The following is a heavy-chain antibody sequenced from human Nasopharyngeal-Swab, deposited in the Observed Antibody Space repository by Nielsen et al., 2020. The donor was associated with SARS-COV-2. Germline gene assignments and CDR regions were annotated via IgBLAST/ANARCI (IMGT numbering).Heavy chain of an antibody. D-gene: IGHD2-2*01. Sequence: WIRQPPGKGLEWVANIKQDGSEKYYVDSVKGRFTISRDNAKNSLYLQMNSLRAEDTALYYCAKGDSGGSTRYTDYWGQGTLVTVSS. V-gene: IGHV3-7*03. CDR3: AKGDSGGSTRYTDY. J-gene: IGHJ4*02. CDR2: IKQDGSEK.